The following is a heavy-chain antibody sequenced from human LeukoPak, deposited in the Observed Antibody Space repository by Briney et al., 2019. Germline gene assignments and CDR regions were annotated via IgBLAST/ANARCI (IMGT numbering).Heavy chain of an antibody. D-gene: IGHD2-2*01. CDR2: ISGGADST. CDR3: AKDRSSTTSCSNY. Sequence: QPGGSLRLSCAASGFTFSNYAMSWVRQAPGKGLEWVSAISGGADSTYYADSVKGRFTVSRDNSKNTLYLQMNSLRAEDTAVYYCAKDRSSTTSCSNYWGQGTLVTVSS. J-gene: IGHJ4*02. CDR1: GFTFSNYA. V-gene: IGHV3-23*01.